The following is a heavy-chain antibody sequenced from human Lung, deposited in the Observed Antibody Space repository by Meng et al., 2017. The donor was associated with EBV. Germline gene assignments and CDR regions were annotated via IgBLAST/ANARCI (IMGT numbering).Heavy chain of an antibody. CDR2: INHSGST. J-gene: IGHJ4*02. Sequence: QGRLRRWGAGLWKPSEPLALTCAVYGGSFSGYYWSWIRQPPGKGLEWIGEINHSGSTNYNPSLKSRVTISVDTSKNQFSLKLSSVTAADTAVYYCARAVFDYYDSSGYYDYWGQGTLVTVSS. CDR1: GGSFSGYY. V-gene: IGHV4-34*01. CDR3: ARAVFDYYDSSGYYDY. D-gene: IGHD3-22*01.